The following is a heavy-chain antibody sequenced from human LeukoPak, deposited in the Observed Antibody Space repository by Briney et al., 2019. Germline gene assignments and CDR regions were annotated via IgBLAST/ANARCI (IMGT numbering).Heavy chain of an antibody. J-gene: IGHJ4*02. CDR3: AKDRSSGWYDY. CDR2: ISSNGGST. Sequence: GGSLRLSCSASGFTFSSYAMHWVRQAPGKGLEYVSAISSNGGSTYYADSVKGRFTISRDNSKNTLYLQMNSLRAEDTAVYYCAKDRSSGWYDYWGQGTLVTVSS. V-gene: IGHV3-64*04. CDR1: GFTFSSYA. D-gene: IGHD6-19*01.